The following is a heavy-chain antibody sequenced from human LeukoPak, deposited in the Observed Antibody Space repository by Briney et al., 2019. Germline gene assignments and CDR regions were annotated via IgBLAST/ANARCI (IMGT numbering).Heavy chain of an antibody. CDR2: IYYSGST. Sequence: PSETLSLTCTVSGGSISSYYWSWLRHPPGKGLEWIGYIYYSGSTNYNPSLKSRVTISVDTSKNQFSLKLSSVTAADTAVYYCASNYYGSGSLDYWGQGNLVTVSS. CDR1: GGSISSYY. J-gene: IGHJ4*02. V-gene: IGHV4-59*08. CDR3: ASNYYGSGSLDY. D-gene: IGHD3-10*01.